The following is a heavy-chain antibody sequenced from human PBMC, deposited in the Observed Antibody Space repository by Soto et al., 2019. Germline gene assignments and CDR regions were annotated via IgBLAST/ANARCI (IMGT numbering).Heavy chain of an antibody. CDR3: ARESEDLTSNFDY. CDR2: ISSTTNYI. CDR1: GFTFTRFS. V-gene: IGHV3-21*06. Sequence: GGSLRLFCASPGFTFTRFSMNWVRQAPGKVLEWVSFISSTTNYIYYGDSMKGRFTISRDNAKNSLYLEMNSLRAEDTAVYYCARESEDLTSNFDYWGQGTLVTVSS. J-gene: IGHJ4*02.